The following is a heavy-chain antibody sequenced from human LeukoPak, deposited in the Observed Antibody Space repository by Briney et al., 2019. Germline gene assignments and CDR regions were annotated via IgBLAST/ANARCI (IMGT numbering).Heavy chain of an antibody. Sequence: SETLSLTCTVSGGSISGSSYYWGWIRQPPGKGLEWIGSIYYSGSTYYNPSLKSRVTISVDTSKNQFSLKLSSVTAADTAVYYCARLLDPTVTYFDYWGQGTLVTVSS. CDR1: GGSISGSSYY. J-gene: IGHJ4*02. CDR2: IYYSGST. CDR3: ARLLDPTVTYFDY. D-gene: IGHD4-17*01. V-gene: IGHV4-39*07.